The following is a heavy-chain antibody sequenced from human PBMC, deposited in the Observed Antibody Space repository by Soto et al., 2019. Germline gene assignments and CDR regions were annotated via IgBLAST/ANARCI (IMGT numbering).Heavy chain of an antibody. D-gene: IGHD4-17*01. J-gene: IGHJ4*02. CDR1: GFTFSSYG. CDR3: ARDGPNGDYGDY. CDR2: IWYDGSNK. Sequence: QVQLVESGGGVVQPGRSLRLSCAASGFTFSSYGMHWVRQAPGKGLEWVAVIWYDGSNKYYADSVKGRFTISRDNSKNTLYLQMNGLRAEDTAVYYCARDGPNGDYGDYWGQGTLVTVSS. V-gene: IGHV3-33*01.